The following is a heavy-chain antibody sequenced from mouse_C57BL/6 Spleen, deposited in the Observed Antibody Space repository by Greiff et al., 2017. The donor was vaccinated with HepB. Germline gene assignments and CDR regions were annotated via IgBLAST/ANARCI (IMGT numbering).Heavy chain of an antibody. J-gene: IGHJ4*01. CDR2: ISGGGGNT. CDR3: ATQRYSSYAMDY. Sequence: EVKLVESGGGLVKPGGSLKLSCAASGFTFSSYTMSWVRQTPEKRLEWVATISGGGGNTYYPDSVKGRFTISRENAKNTLYLQISSLRSEDTALYYCATQRYSSYAMDYWGQGTPVTVSS. V-gene: IGHV5-9*01. CDR1: GFTFSSYT. D-gene: IGHD2-12*01.